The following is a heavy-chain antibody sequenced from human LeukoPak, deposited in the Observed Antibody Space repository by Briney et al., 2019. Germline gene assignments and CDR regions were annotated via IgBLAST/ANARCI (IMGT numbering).Heavy chain of an antibody. J-gene: IGHJ6*02. CDR1: GGSISSSSYY. V-gene: IGHV4-61*05. D-gene: IGHD3-9*01. CDR3: ARSYYDILTGDYYYYYGMDV. Sequence: SETLSLTCTVSGGSISSSSYYWGWIRQPPGKGLEWIGYIYYSGSTNYNPSLKSRVTISVDTSKNQFSLKVSSVTAADTAVYYCARSYYDILTGDYYYYYGMDVWGQGTTVTVSS. CDR2: IYYSGST.